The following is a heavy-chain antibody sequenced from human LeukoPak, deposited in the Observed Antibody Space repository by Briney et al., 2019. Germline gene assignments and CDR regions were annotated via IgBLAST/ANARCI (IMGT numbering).Heavy chain of an antibody. CDR1: GGSISSGGYS. CDR3: ARAYCSGGSCYSGFDY. D-gene: IGHD2-15*01. Sequence: ASETLSLTCAVSGGSISSGGYSWRWIRQPPGKGLEWIGYIYHSGSIYYNPSLKSRVTISVDRSKNQFSLKLSSVPAADTAVYYCARAYCSGGSCYSGFDYWGQGTLVTVSS. CDR2: IYHSGSI. V-gene: IGHV4-30-2*01. J-gene: IGHJ4*02.